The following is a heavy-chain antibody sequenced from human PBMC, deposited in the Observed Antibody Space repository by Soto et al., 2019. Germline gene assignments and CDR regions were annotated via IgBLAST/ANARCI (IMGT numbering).Heavy chain of an antibody. CDR1: GFTFSSYG. D-gene: IGHD2-2*01. CDR3: AKGPTGYHDY. CDR2: ISYDGSNK. V-gene: IGHV3-30*18. J-gene: IGHJ4*02. Sequence: SLRLSCAASGFTFSSYGMHWVRQAPGKGPEWVAVISYDGSNKYYADSVKGRFTISRDNSKNTLYLQMNSLRAEDTAVYYCAKGPTGYHDYWGQGTLVTVSS.